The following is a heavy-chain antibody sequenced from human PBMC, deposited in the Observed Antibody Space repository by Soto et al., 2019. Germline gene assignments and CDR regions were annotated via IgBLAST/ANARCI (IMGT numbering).Heavy chain of an antibody. Sequence: QVQLVQSGAEEKKPGASVKVSCKASGYTFTSYAMHWVRQAPGQRLEWMGWINAGNGNTKYSQKLQGRVTITRDTSASTAYMELSSLRSEDAAVFYCARSIVVVTALDDWGQGTLVTVSS. D-gene: IGHD2-21*02. V-gene: IGHV1-3*05. CDR2: INAGNGNT. J-gene: IGHJ4*02. CDR3: ARSIVVVTALDD. CDR1: GYTFTSYA.